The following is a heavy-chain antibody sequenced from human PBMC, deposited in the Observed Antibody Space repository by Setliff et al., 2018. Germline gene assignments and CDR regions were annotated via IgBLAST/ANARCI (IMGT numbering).Heavy chain of an antibody. Sequence: SETLSLTCTVSGGSISSSSYYWGWIRQPPGKGLEWIGSMYYSGSTYYNPSPKSRVTIPVDTSKNQFSLKLSSVTAADTDVYYCARTGTYRYFDYWGQGALVTVSS. V-gene: IGHV4-39*01. J-gene: IGHJ4*02. CDR2: MYYSGST. D-gene: IGHD1-1*01. CDR3: ARTGTYRYFDY. CDR1: GGSISSSSYY.